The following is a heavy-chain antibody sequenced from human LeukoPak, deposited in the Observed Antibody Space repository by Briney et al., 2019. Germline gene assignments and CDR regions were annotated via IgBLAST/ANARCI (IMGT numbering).Heavy chain of an antibody. CDR2: IYYSGST. V-gene: IGHV4-39*01. J-gene: IGHJ4*02. CDR3: ARLTESLYSFDY. D-gene: IGHD2/OR15-2a*01. Sequence: PSETLSLTCTVSGGSISGSSYYWGCIRQPPGKGLEWIGSIYYSGSTYYDSSLKSRVTISVDTSKNQFSLKLSSVTAADTAVYYCARLTESLYSFDYWGQGTLVTVSS. CDR1: GGSISGSSYY.